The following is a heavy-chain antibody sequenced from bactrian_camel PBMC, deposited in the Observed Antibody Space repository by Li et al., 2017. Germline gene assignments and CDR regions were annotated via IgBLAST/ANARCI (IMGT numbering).Heavy chain of an antibody. CDR2: VITRADMS. J-gene: IGHJ4*01. CDR1: GANYQHYC. D-gene: IGHD4*01. Sequence: HVQLVESGGGSVQTGGSLRLSCAGSGANYQHYCMGWFRQGPGRQREEVASVITRADMSYYADSVKGRFTVSRDSGALYLQMTSLKPEDSGMYYCAAGRLGRNHCPRRPGADGNDWGKGTQVTVS. V-gene: IGHV3S54*01. CDR3: AAGRLGRNHCPRRPGADGND.